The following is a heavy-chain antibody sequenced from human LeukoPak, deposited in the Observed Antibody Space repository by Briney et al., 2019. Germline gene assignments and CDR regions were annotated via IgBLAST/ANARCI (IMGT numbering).Heavy chain of an antibody. V-gene: IGHV4-34*01. Sequence: GSLRLSCAASGFTFSSYLMNWVRQAPGKGLEWIGEINHSGSTNYNPSLKSRVTISVDTSKNQFSLKLSSVTAADTAVYYCARALRGGIAPYFDYWGQGTLVTVSS. J-gene: IGHJ4*02. CDR2: INHSGST. CDR1: GFTFSSYL. D-gene: IGHD6-13*01. CDR3: ARALRGGIAPYFDY.